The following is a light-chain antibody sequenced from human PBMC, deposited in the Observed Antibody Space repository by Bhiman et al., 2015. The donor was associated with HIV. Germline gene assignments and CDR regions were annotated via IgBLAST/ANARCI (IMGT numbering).Light chain of an antibody. Sequence: QSVLTQPPSVSGARGQRVTISCTGTVSNIGANFDVHWYQQVPGTAPRLLIYDNSVRPSGVPDRFSGSRSGTSASLAITGLQPDDEADYYCQSYDTSQNGFVIFGGGTRLTVL. CDR1: VSNIGANFD. J-gene: IGLJ2*01. CDR3: QSYDTSQNGFVI. CDR2: DNS. V-gene: IGLV1-40*01.